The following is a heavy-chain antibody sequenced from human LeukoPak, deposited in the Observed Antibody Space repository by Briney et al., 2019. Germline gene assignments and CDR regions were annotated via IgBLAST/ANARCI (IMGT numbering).Heavy chain of an antibody. CDR2: IYTSGGT. J-gene: IGHJ4*02. CDR1: GNSISRGDNY. Sequence: SETLSLTCTVSGNSISRGDNYWSWIRQPAGKGLEVIGGIYTSGGTNYNPALKSRVTISGDTSKNQFSLRLSSVTAADTAVYYCARASYSYDINGWVPFDYWGQGTLVTVSS. CDR3: ARASYSYDINGWVPFDY. D-gene: IGHD3-22*01. V-gene: IGHV4-61*02.